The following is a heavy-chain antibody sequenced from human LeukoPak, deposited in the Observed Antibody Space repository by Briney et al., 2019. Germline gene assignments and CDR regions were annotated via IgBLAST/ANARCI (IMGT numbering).Heavy chain of an antibody. J-gene: IGHJ6*02. V-gene: IGHV3-30*04. Sequence: GGSLRLSCAASGFTFSSYAMHWVRQAPGKGLEWVAVISYDGSNKYYADSVKGRFTISRDNSKNTLYLQMNSLRAEDTAVYYCARSRGIAAAGYHYYYYGMDVWGQGTTVTVSS. CDR1: GFTFSSYA. CDR2: ISYDGSNK. D-gene: IGHD6-13*01. CDR3: ARSRGIAAAGYHYYYYGMDV.